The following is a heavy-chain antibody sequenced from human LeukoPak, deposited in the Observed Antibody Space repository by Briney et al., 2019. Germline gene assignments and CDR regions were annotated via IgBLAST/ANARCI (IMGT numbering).Heavy chain of an antibody. CDR1: GGSISSYY. CDR3: ARAPGSPETYGMDV. V-gene: IGHV4-59*01. D-gene: IGHD3-10*01. J-gene: IGHJ6*02. CDR2: IYYSGST. Sequence: ESSETLSLTCTVSGGSISSYYWSWIRQPPGKGLEWIGYIYYSGSTNYNPSLKSRVTISVDTSKNQFSLKLSSVTAADTAVYYRARAPGSPETYGMDVWGQGTTVTVSS.